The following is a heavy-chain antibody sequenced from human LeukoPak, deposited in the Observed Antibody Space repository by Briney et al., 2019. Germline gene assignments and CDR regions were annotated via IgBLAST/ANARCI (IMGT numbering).Heavy chain of an antibody. CDR1: GYTFTGYY. CDR3: ARDTYCYDSSGYRPFDY. V-gene: IGHV1-2*02. Sequence: ASVKVSCKASGYTFTGYYMHWVRQAPGQGLEWMGWINPNSGGTNYAQKFQGRVTMTRDTSISTAYMELSRLRSDDTAVYYCARDTYCYDSSGYRPFDYWGQGTLVTVSS. CDR2: INPNSGGT. J-gene: IGHJ4*02. D-gene: IGHD3-22*01.